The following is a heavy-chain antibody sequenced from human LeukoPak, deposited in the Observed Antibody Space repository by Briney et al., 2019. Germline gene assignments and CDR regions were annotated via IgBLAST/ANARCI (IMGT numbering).Heavy chain of an antibody. Sequence: WASVKVSCKASGGTFSSYAISWVRQAPGQGLEWMGGIIPIFGTANYAQKFQGRVTITADKSTSTAYMELSSLRSEDTAVYYCARDRKDSSSWTHYFDYWGQGTLVTVSS. CDR1: GGTFSSYA. V-gene: IGHV1-69*06. D-gene: IGHD6-13*01. CDR2: IIPIFGTA. CDR3: ARDRKDSSSWTHYFDY. J-gene: IGHJ4*02.